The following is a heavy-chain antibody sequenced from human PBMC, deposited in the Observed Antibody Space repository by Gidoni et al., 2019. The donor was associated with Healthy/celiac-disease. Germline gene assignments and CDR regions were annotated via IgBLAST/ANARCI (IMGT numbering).Heavy chain of an antibody. V-gene: IGHV1-69*01. D-gene: IGHD2-15*01. J-gene: IGHJ5*02. CDR1: VGTFSSYA. Sequence: QVQLVQSGAAVKKPGSSVKVSCKASVGTFSSYAISWVRQAPGQGLEWMGGIIPIFGTANYAQKFQGRVTITADESTSTAYMELSSLRSEDTAVYYCARVGRYCSGGSCYSRWFDPWGQGTLVTVSS. CDR2: IIPIFGTA. CDR3: ARVGRYCSGGSCYSRWFDP.